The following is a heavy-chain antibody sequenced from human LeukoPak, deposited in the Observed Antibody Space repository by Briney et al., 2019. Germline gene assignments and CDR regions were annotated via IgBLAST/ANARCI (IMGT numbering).Heavy chain of an antibody. V-gene: IGHV3-7*01. CDR2: IKQDGSEK. CDR1: EFTFNIYW. CDR3: ARVRFLEQSQYYFDY. J-gene: IGHJ4*02. Sequence: SGGSLRLSCAASEFTFNIYWMSWVRQAPGKGLKWVANIKQDGSEKYYVDSVEGRFTISRDNAKNSLYLQMNSLRAEDTAMYYCARVRFLEQSQYYFDYWGQGTLVTVSS. D-gene: IGHD3-3*01.